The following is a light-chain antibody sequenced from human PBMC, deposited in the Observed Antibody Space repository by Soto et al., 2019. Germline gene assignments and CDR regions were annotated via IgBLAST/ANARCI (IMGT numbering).Light chain of an antibody. CDR3: QQHNSYSAT. J-gene: IGKJ1*01. V-gene: IGKV1-5*03. CDR2: KTS. CDR1: QSVDTW. Sequence: DIQMTQSPSTLSASVGDSVTITCRASQSVDTWLAWYQQKPGKAPKLLIYKTSTLESGVPSRFRGSGSGTHFTLSISSLLPDDFATYYCQQHNSYSATFGQGTKVDI.